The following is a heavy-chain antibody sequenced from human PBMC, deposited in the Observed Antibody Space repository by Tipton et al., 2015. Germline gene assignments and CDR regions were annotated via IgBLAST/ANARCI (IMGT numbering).Heavy chain of an antibody. D-gene: IGHD5-12*01. Sequence: SLRLSCAASGFTFSIYHMSWVRQAPGKGLEWVANIKQDGSEKYYVDSVKGRFTISRDNAKNSLYLQMNSLRAEDTAVYYCARVPDIVATNYYYYYGMDVWGQGTTVTVSS. J-gene: IGHJ6*02. CDR1: GFTFSIYH. CDR3: ARVPDIVATNYYYYYGMDV. CDR2: IKQDGSEK. V-gene: IGHV3-7*03.